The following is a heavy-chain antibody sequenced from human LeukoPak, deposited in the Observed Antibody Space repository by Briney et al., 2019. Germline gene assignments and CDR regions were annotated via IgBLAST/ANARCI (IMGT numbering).Heavy chain of an antibody. CDR2: IYYSGST. D-gene: IGHD6-6*01. J-gene: IGHJ5*02. CDR3: ARAPYSSSAIYNWFDP. V-gene: IGHV4-39*07. CDR1: GGSISSSSYY. Sequence: SETLSLTCTVSGGSISSSSYYWGWIRHPPGKGLEWIGSIYYSGSTYYNSSLKSRVTISVDTSKNQFSLKLSSVTAADTAVYYCARAPYSSSAIYNWFDPWGQGTLVTVSS.